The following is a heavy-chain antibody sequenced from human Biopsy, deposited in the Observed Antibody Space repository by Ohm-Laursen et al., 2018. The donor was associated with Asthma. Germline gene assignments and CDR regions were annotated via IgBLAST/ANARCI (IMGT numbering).Heavy chain of an antibody. CDR3: ARKAGSCISRTCYSLDF. CDR2: INSVFGTT. J-gene: IGHJ4*02. V-gene: IGHV1-69*13. CDR1: GGTFNTYV. Sequence: SVKISCKPLGGTFNTYVISWVRQAPGQGLEWMGGINSVFGTTTYPQKFQDRVTITADDSTSTVYMELSSLRSEDTAVYYCARKAGSCISRTCYSLDFWGQGTLVTVSS. D-gene: IGHD2-2*01.